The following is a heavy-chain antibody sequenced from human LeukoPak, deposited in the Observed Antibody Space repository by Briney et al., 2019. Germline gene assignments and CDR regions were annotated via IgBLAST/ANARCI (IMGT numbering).Heavy chain of an antibody. J-gene: IGHJ4*02. Sequence: GGSLRLSCAASGFTFSSYSMNWVRQAPGKGLEWVSGIRHSDGNTYYADSVKGRFTISSDKSKNILFLQMNSLRAEDTALYYCAKGQETESRLDSWGQGTLVTVSS. CDR1: GFTFSSYS. V-gene: IGHV3-23*01. CDR3: AKGQETESRLDS. D-gene: IGHD1-1*01. CDR2: IRHSDGNT.